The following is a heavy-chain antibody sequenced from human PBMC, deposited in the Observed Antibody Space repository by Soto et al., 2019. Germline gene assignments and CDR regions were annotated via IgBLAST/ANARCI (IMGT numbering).Heavy chain of an antibody. CDR1: GFTFSSYG. D-gene: IGHD2-2*01. Sequence: VGSLRLSCAASGFTFSSYGMHWVRQAPGKGLEWVAVIWYDGSNKYYADSVKGRFTISRDNSKNTLYLQWSSLKAPDTAIYYCARQGCSNCHSVWGRNAVGYWGQGTLVTVSS. J-gene: IGHJ4*02. CDR3: ARQGCSNCHSVWGRNAVGY. CDR2: IWYDGSNK. V-gene: IGHV3-33*01.